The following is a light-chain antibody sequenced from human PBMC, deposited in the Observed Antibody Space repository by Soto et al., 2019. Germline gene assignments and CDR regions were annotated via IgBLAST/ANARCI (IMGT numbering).Light chain of an antibody. CDR2: DVT. CDR1: GNEIGSYNY. CDR3: NSYTCASTHV. Sequence: QSALTQPASGFGSPGQSITISCTGNGNEIGSYNYVSWYQHHPGKVPKFIIYDVTNRPSGVSDRFSGSKSGNTASLTISGLQAEDEADYYCNSYTCASTHVFGTGTKVTVL. J-gene: IGLJ1*01. V-gene: IGLV2-14*03.